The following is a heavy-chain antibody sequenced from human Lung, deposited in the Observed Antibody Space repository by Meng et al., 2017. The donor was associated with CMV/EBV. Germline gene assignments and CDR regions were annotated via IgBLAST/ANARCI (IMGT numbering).Heavy chain of an antibody. J-gene: IGHJ4*02. CDR2: IIWNGASA. Sequence: GEXXKISCAASGFTFDDYGMSWVRQVPGKGLEWVSGIIWNGASASYADSVKGRFTISRDNAKNSLYLQMNSRRAEDTGLYYCARDRGSSEYYLDCWGQGTLVTVSS. V-gene: IGHV3-20*04. CDR3: ARDRGSSEYYLDC. CDR1: GFTFDDYG. D-gene: IGHD1-26*01.